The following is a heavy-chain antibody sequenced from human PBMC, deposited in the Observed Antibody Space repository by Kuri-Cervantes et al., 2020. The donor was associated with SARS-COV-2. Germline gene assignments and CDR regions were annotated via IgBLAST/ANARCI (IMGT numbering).Heavy chain of an antibody. CDR3: AGGSLPSHRYFDY. Sequence: ASVKVSCKASGGTFSSYAISWVRQAPGQGLEWMGWISAYNGNTNYAQKLQGRVTMTTDTSTSTAYMELRSLRSEDTAVYYCAGGSLPSHRYFDYWGQGTLVTVSS. CDR2: ISAYNGNT. V-gene: IGHV1-18*01. J-gene: IGHJ4*02. CDR1: GGTFSSYA. D-gene: IGHD1-26*01.